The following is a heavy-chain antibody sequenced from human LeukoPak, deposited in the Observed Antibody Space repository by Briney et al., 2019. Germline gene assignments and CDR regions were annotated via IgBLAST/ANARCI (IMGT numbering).Heavy chain of an antibody. CDR1: GGSISSYY. Sequence: SETLSLTCTVSGGSISSYYWSWIRQPPGKGLEWIGYIYYSGSTNYNPSLKSRITISIDTSKSRFSLKLSSVTAADTAVYYCARVGTYYDILTGYSPKGAFDYWGQGDLVTVSS. CDR2: IYYSGST. D-gene: IGHD3-9*01. V-gene: IGHV4-59*01. CDR3: ARVGTYYDILTGYSPKGAFDY. J-gene: IGHJ4*02.